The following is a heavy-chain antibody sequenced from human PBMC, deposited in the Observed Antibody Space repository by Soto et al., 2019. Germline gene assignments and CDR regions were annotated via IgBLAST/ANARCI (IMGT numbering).Heavy chain of an antibody. D-gene: IGHD6-6*01. Sequence: EVQLVESGGGLVKPGGSLRLSCAASGFTFSSYSMNWVRQAPGKGLEWVSSISSSSSYIYYADSVKGRFTISRDNAKNSLYLQMNSLRAEDTAVYYCARDSIAASRGPYDYDGMDVWGKGTTVTVSS. V-gene: IGHV3-21*01. CDR1: GFTFSSYS. CDR3: ARDSIAASRGPYDYDGMDV. J-gene: IGHJ6*04. CDR2: ISSSSSYI.